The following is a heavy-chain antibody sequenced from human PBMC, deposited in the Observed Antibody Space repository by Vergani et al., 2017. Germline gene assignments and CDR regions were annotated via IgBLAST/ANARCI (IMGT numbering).Heavy chain of an antibody. Sequence: EVQLVESGGGLVQPGRSLRLSCTASGFTFGDYAMSWVRQAPGKGLEWVSYISSSGSTIYYADSVKGRFTISRDNAKNSLYLQMNSLRAEDTAVYYCAVRKSYSSSSGLGYYYYYMDVWGKGTTVTVSS. CDR2: ISSSGSTI. V-gene: IGHV3-48*03. CDR1: GFTFGDYA. D-gene: IGHD6-6*01. J-gene: IGHJ6*03. CDR3: AVRKSYSSSSGLGYYYYYMDV.